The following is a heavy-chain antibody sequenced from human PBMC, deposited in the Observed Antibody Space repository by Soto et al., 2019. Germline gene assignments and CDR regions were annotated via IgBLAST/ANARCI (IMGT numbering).Heavy chain of an antibody. D-gene: IGHD6-19*01. V-gene: IGHV3-23*01. CDR3: AKDLEADSSGWPGGFDY. CDR2: ISGSGGST. CDR1: GFTFSSYA. Sequence: GGSLRLSCAASGFTFSSYAMSWVRQAPGKGLEWVSAISGSGGSTYYADSVKGRFTISRDNSKNTLYLQMNSLRAEDTAVYYCAKDLEADSSGWPGGFDYWGQGTLVTVSS. J-gene: IGHJ4*02.